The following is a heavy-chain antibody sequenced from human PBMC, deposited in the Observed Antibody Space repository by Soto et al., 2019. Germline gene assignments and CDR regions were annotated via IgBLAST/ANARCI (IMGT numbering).Heavy chain of an antibody. J-gene: IGHJ4*02. CDR2: ISYDGSNK. D-gene: IGHD2-21*01. Sequence: ESGGGVVQPGRSLRLSCAASGFTFSSYAMHWVRQAPGKGLEWVAVISYDGSNKYYADSVKGRFTISRDNSKNTLYLQMNSLRAEDTAVYYCAREHTKGQFDYWGQGTLVTVSS. V-gene: IGHV3-30-3*01. CDR3: AREHTKGQFDY. CDR1: GFTFSSYA.